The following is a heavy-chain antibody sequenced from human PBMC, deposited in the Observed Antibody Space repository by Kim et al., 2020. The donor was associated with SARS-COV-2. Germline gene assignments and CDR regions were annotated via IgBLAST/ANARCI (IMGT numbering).Heavy chain of an antibody. V-gene: IGHV1-24*01. CDR1: GYTLTELS. CDR3: ATASSGGYYYDSSGPNPNWFDP. CDR2: FDPEDGET. Sequence: ASVKVSCKVSGYTLTELSMHWVRQAPGKGLEWMGGFDPEDGETIYAQKFQGRVTMTEDTSTDTAYMELSSLRSEDTAVYYCATASSGGYYYDSSGPNPNWFDPWGQGTLVTVSS. D-gene: IGHD3-22*01. J-gene: IGHJ5*02.